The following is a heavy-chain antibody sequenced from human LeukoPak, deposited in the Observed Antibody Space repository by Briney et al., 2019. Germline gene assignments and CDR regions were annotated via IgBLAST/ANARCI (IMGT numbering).Heavy chain of an antibody. CDR2: INPNSGGT. J-gene: IGHJ4*02. CDR1: GGTFSSYA. Sequence: ASVKVSCKASGGTFSSYAISWVRQAPGQGLEWMGWINPNSGGTNYAQKFQGRVTMTRDTSISTAYMELSRLRSDDTAVYYCARDQYQYGSGMSLAFDFWGQGTLVTVSS. D-gene: IGHD3-10*01. CDR3: ARDQYQYGSGMSLAFDF. V-gene: IGHV1-2*02.